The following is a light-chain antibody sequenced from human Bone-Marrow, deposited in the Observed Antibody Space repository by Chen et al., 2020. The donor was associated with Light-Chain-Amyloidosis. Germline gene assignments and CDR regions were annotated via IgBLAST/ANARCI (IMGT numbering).Light chain of an antibody. CDR1: QTISSNY. V-gene: IGKV3-20*01. Sequence: EIVLTQSPGTLSLSPGEGANLSCRSSQTISSNYLTWYQQKFGQAPRLLIYGSSSRATRIPDRFTGSGSGTDFTLTINRLEPEDFAMYYCQQYGTSPLTFGGGTKVEI. CDR2: GSS. CDR3: QQYGTSPLT. J-gene: IGKJ4*01.